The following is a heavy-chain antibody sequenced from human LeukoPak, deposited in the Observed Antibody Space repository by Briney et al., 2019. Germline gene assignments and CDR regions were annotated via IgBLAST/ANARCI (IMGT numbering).Heavy chain of an antibody. CDR1: EFTFNRYC. D-gene: IGHD6-13*01. V-gene: IGHV3-7*03. J-gene: IGHJ4*02. CDR3: ARGLAAPDY. Sequence: GSLRLSCAASEFTFNRYCMSWVRQAPGKGLEWVGNIKKDGSEKYYVDSVKGRFTISRDNAKNSVHLQMNSLRAEDTAVYYCARGLAAPDYWGQGTLVTVSS. CDR2: IKKDGSEK.